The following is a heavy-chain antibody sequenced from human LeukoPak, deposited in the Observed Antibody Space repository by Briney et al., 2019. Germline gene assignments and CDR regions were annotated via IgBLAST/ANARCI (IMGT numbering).Heavy chain of an antibody. Sequence: GWIRQPPGKGLEWIGSIYYSGSTYYNPSLKSRVTISVDTSKNQFSLKLSSVTAADTAVYYCARQQQLVVPGDDYWGQGTLVTVSS. J-gene: IGHJ4*02. CDR2: IYYSGST. D-gene: IGHD6-13*01. V-gene: IGHV4-39*01. CDR3: ARQQQLVVPGDDY.